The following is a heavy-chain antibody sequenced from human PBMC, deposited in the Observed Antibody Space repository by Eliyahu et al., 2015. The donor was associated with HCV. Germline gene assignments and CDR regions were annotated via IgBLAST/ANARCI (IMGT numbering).Heavy chain of an antibody. V-gene: IGHV3-9*01. CDR1: GFTFDDYA. CDR3: AKPVLEDRGDAFDI. Sequence: EVQLVESGGGLVQPGRSLRLSCAASGFTFDDYAMHWVRQAPGKGLEWVSGISWNSGSIGYADSVKGRFTISRDNAKNSLYLQMNSLRAEDTALYYCAKPVLEDRGDAFDIWGQGTMVTVSS. CDR2: ISWNSGSI. J-gene: IGHJ3*02.